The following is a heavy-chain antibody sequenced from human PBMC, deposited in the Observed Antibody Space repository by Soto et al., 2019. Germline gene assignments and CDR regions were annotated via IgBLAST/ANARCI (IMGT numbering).Heavy chain of an antibody. CDR3: AKDRPKCQEAYGQYIFDY. CDR2: ISGSGGST. CDR1: GFTFSSYA. D-gene: IGHD4-17*01. J-gene: IGHJ4*02. V-gene: IGHV3-23*01. Sequence: GGSLRLSCAASGFTFSSYAMSWVRQAPGKGLEWVSAISGSGGSTYYADSVKGRFTISRDNSKNTLYLQMNSLRAEDTAVYYCAKDRPKCQEAYGQYIFDYSGQGTLVLGSS.